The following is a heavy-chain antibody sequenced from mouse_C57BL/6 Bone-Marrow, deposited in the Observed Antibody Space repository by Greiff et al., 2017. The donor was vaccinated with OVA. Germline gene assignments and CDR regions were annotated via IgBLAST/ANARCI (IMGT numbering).Heavy chain of an antibody. Sequence: EVMLVESGPGLAKPSQTLSLTCSVTGYSITSDYWNWIRKFPGNKLEYMGYISYSGSTYYNPSLKSRISITRDTSKNQYYLQLNSVTTEDTSTYYCARGNYGSSSHWYFDVWGTGTTVTVSS. V-gene: IGHV3-8*01. J-gene: IGHJ1*03. CDR2: ISYSGST. CDR3: ARGNYGSSSHWYFDV. CDR1: GYSITSDY. D-gene: IGHD1-1*01.